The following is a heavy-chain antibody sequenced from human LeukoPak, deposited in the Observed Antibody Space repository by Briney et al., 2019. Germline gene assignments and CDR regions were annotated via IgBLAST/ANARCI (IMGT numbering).Heavy chain of an antibody. D-gene: IGHD3-3*01. V-gene: IGHV4-59*01. Sequence: SETLSLTCTVSSTSITNYYWSWIRQPPGKGLEWIGYIYYSESANYNPSLKSRVTISVDTSKNQFSLKLSSVTAADTAVYYCARVGGYDFWSGYPNNWFDPWGQGTLVTVSS. CDR2: IYYSESA. CDR3: ARVGGYDFWSGYPNNWFDP. J-gene: IGHJ5*02. CDR1: STSITNYY.